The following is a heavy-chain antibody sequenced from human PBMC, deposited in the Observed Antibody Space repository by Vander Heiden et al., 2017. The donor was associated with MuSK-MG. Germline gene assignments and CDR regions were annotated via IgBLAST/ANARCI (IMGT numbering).Heavy chain of an antibody. CDR1: GGSISSSSYY. Sequence: QLQLQESGPGLVKPSETLSLTYTVSGGSISSSSYYWGWIRQPPGKGLEWIGSIYYSGSTYDNPSLKSRVTISVDTAKNQFSMKMRSVTAADTAVYYGARHIKRNRVDPWGQGTLVTVSS. V-gene: IGHV4-39*01. J-gene: IGHJ5*02. CDR3: ARHIKRNRVDP. D-gene: IGHD3-10*01. CDR2: IYYSGST.